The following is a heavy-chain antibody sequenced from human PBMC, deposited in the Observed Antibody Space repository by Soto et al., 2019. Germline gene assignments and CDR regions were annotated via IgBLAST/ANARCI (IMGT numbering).Heavy chain of an antibody. V-gene: IGHV1-18*01. CDR3: ARVVPGAEAWFGP. D-gene: IGHD2-2*01. Sequence: QVQLVQSGGEVKRPGASVKVSCKTSGYTFSNYGITWVRQAPGQPLEWLGWISLYSDGTNYAQKFQGRVPMTTDTSTTTAYMELRSLRSADTAVYYCARVVPGAEAWFGPWGQGTLVTVSS. J-gene: IGHJ5*02. CDR2: ISLYSDGT. CDR1: GYTFSNYG.